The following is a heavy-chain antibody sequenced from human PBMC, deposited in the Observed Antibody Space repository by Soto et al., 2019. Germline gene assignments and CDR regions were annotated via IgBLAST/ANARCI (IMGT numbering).Heavy chain of an antibody. D-gene: IGHD2-15*01. CDR3: ARDQDIVVVVAATHGYYYGMDV. V-gene: IGHV3-48*02. CDR1: GFTFSSYS. CDR2: ISSSSSTI. Sequence: PGGSLRLSCAASGFTFSSYSMNWVRQAPGKGLEWVSYISSSSSTIYYADSVKGRFTISRDNAKNSLYLQMNSLRDEDTAVYYCARDQDIVVVVAATHGYYYGMDVWGQGTTVTVSS. J-gene: IGHJ6*02.